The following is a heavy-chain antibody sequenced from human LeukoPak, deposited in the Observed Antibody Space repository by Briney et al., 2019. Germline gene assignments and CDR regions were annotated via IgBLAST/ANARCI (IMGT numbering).Heavy chain of an antibody. CDR2: INPNSGGT. CDR3: ARGDCSGGSCYSVGLNDY. D-gene: IGHD2-15*01. Sequence: GASVKVSCKASGYTFTSYGISWVRQAPGQGLEWMGWINPNSGGTNYAQKFQGRVTMTRDTSISTAYMELSRLRSDDTAVYYCARGDCSGGSCYSVGLNDYWGQGTLVTVSS. CDR1: GYTFTSYG. J-gene: IGHJ4*02. V-gene: IGHV1-2*02.